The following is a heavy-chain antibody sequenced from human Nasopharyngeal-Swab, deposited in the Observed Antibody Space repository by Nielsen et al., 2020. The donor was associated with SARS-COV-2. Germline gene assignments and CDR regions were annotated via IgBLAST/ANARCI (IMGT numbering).Heavy chain of an antibody. CDR2: ISASGGTP. CDR1: GFTFSSHA. CDR3: AKAPYLRGLDV. Sequence: GESLKISCAASGFTFSSHAMTWVRQAPGEGLEWVSAISASGGTPFYSDSVKGRFTISRDNSKNMLYLQMHSLRAEDTAIYYCAKAPYLRGLDVWGQGTTVTVSS. V-gene: IGHV3-23*01. J-gene: IGHJ6*02. D-gene: IGHD2-21*01.